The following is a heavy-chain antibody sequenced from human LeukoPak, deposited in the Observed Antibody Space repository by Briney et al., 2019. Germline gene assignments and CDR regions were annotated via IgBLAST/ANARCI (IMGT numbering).Heavy chain of an antibody. CDR3: ARYSYGPGYFDY. D-gene: IGHD5-18*01. CDR1: GGSISSGGYS. Sequence: PSETLSLTCAVSGGSISSGGYSWSWIRRPPGKGLEWIGYIYHSGSTYYNPSLKSRVTISVDRSKNQFSLKLSSVTAADTAVYYCARYSYGPGYFDYWGQGTLVTVSS. J-gene: IGHJ4*02. CDR2: IYHSGST. V-gene: IGHV4-30-2*01.